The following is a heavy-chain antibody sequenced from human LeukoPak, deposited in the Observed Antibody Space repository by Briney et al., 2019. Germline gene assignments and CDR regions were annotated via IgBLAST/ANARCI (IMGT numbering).Heavy chain of an antibody. CDR2: IYHSGST. V-gene: IGHV4-38-2*02. CDR1: GYSISSGYY. D-gene: IGHD6-13*01. CDR3: AREGYYSSSWPASDY. J-gene: IGHJ4*02. Sequence: PSETLSLTCAVSGYSISSGYYWGWIRQPPGKGLEWIGSIYHSGSTYYNPSLKSRVTISVDTSKNQFSLKLSSVTAADTAVYYCAREGYYSSSWPASDYWGQGTLVTVSS.